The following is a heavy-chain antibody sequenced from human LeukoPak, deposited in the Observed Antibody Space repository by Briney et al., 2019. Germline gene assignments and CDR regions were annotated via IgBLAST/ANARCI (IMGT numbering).Heavy chain of an antibody. D-gene: IGHD1-20*01. Sequence: SETLSLTCTVSGGSMSGFYWSWIRQPAGKGLEWIGRISASGTTNYNASLKRRLTMSVDTSTNHVSLRLRSVTAADTAMYYCTKGSSYNWNLFDHWGQGALVTVSS. V-gene: IGHV4-4*07. J-gene: IGHJ4*02. CDR2: ISASGTT. CDR1: GGSMSGFY. CDR3: TKGSSYNWNLFDH.